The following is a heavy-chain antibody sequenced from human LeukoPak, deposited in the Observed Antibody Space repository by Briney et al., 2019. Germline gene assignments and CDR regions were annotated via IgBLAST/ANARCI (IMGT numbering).Heavy chain of an antibody. V-gene: IGHV1-18*01. CDR2: ISAYNGNT. J-gene: IGHJ6*03. D-gene: IGHD6-13*01. Sequence: ASVKVSCKASGYTFTSYGISWVRQAPGQGLEWMGWISAYNGNTNYAQKLQGRVTMTTDTSTSTAYMELRSLRSDDTAVYYCARVAAAGLDYYYYYMDVWGKGTTVTVSS. CDR1: GYTFTSYG. CDR3: ARVAAAGLDYYYYYMDV.